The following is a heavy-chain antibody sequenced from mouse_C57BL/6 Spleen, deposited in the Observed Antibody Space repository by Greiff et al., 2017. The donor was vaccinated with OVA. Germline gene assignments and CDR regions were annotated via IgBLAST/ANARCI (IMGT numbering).Heavy chain of an antibody. CDR1: GFTFSDYG. CDR3: ARGTTGSYYYAMDY. CDR2: ISSGSSTI. Sequence: EVKLVESGGGLVKPGGSLKLSCAASGFTFSDYGMHWVRQAPEKGLEWVAYISSGSSTIYYADTVKGRFTISRDNAKNTLFLQMTSLRSEDTAMYYCARGTTGSYYYAMDYWGQGTSATVSA. V-gene: IGHV5-17*01. J-gene: IGHJ4*01. D-gene: IGHD2-12*01.